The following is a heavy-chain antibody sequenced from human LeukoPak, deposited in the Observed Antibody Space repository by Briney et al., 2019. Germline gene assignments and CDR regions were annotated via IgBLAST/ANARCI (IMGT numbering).Heavy chain of an antibody. V-gene: IGHV1-46*01. D-gene: IGHD3-10*01. CDR1: GYTFTSYY. CDR2: INPSGGST. CDR3: ARCVTMVRGVWWFDP. J-gene: IGHJ5*02. Sequence: ASVKVSCKASGYTFTSYYMHWVRQAPGQGLEWMGIINPSGGSTSYAQKFQGRVTMTRDMSTSTVYMELSSLRSEDTAVYYCARCVTMVRGVWWFDPWGQGTLVTVSS.